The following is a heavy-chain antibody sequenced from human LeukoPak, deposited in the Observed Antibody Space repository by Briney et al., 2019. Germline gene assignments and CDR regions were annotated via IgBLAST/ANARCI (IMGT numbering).Heavy chain of an antibody. Sequence: GGSLRLSCAASGFTFSNYAMNWVRQAPGKGLEWVSGISTSGGSTYYADSVKGRFTISRDNSKNTLYLQMNSLRAEDTAVYYCAKDSLDDYGDSRNDAFDIWGQGTMVTVSS. J-gene: IGHJ3*02. CDR3: AKDSLDDYGDSRNDAFDI. CDR1: GFTFSNYA. D-gene: IGHD4-17*01. CDR2: ISTSGGST. V-gene: IGHV3-23*01.